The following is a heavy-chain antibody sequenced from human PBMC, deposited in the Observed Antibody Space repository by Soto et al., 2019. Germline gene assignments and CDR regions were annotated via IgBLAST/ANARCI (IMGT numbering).Heavy chain of an antibody. D-gene: IGHD2-2*01. Sequence: GGSLRLSCAASGFTFSNAWINWVRQAPGKGLEWVGRIKSKADGGTTDFAAPVKGRFAISRDDSKNMMYMQMSSLRTEDTAVYYCTTDSYINMPIVRFEYWGHGTLVTVSS. J-gene: IGHJ4*01. CDR1: GFTFSNAW. CDR2: IKSKADGGTT. V-gene: IGHV3-15*07. CDR3: TTDSYINMPIVRFEY.